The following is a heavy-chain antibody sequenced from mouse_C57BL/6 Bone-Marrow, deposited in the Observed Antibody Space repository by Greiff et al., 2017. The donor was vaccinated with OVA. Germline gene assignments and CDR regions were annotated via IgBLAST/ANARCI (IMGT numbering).Heavy chain of an antibody. J-gene: IGHJ2*01. CDR1: GYSFTGYY. CDR2: INPSTGGT. Sequence: EVQLKQSGPELVKPGASVKISCKASGYSFTGYYMNWVKQSPEKSLEWIGEINPSTGGTTYNQKFKAKATLTVDKSSSTAYMQLKSLTSEDSAVYYCARSRWLLRFTLGYWGQGTTLTVSS. V-gene: IGHV1-42*01. D-gene: IGHD2-3*01. CDR3: ARSRWLLRFTLGY.